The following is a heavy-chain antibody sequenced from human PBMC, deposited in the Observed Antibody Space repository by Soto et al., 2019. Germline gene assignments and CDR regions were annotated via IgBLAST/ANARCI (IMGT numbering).Heavy chain of an antibody. CDR2: IWYDGSNK. CDR3: ARDLVPSSNEYSSLNY. CDR1: GFTFSSYG. D-gene: IGHD6-6*01. Sequence: TGGSLRLSCAASGFTFSSYGMHWVRQAPGKGLEWVAVIWYDGSNKYYADSVKGRFTISRDNSKNTLYLQMNSLRAEDTAVYYCARDLVPSSNEYSSLNYWGQGTLVTVSS. J-gene: IGHJ4*02. V-gene: IGHV3-33*01.